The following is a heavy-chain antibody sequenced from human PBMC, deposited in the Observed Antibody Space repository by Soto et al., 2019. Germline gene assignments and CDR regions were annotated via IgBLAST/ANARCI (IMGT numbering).Heavy chain of an antibody. J-gene: IGHJ4*02. Sequence: QLQLQESGPGLVKPSETLSLTCTVSGGSISSSSYYWGWIRQPPGKGLEWIGSIYYGGSTYYNPSLKSRVTISVDTSKNQFSLKLSSVTAADTAVYYCARHQENQLKVLRFLEWMTFDYWGQGTLVTVSS. CDR3: ARHQENQLKVLRFLEWMTFDY. D-gene: IGHD3-3*01. CDR1: GGSISSSSYY. CDR2: IYYGGST. V-gene: IGHV4-39*01.